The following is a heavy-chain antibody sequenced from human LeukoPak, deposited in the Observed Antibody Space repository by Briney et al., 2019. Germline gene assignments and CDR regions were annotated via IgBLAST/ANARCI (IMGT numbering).Heavy chain of an antibody. CDR2: IYSGGST. CDR1: GFTVSSNY. CDR3: ARATLDN. V-gene: IGHV3-53*01. J-gene: IGHJ4*02. Sequence: GGSLRLSCAASGFTVSSNYMSWVRQAPGKGLEWVSVIYSGGSTYYADSVKGRFTISRDNSKNTAYLQMNSLRADDTAVYYCARATLDNWGQGTLVTVSS.